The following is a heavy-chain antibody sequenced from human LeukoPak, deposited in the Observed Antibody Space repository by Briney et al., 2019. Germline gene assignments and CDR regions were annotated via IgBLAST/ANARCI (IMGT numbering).Heavy chain of an antibody. CDR1: GDSINSGNSH. D-gene: IGHD3-10*02. CDR3: ASYFVGNGGRGY. CDR2: VYDSWNN. J-gene: IGHJ4*02. Sequence: SETLSLTCIVSGDSINSGNSHWTWIRQPPGKGLEWLGSVYDSWNNYYNPSLESRITMSVDTSKNQYSLELSSVIAADTAVYYCASYFVGNGGRGYWGQGALVTVSS. V-gene: IGHV4-30-4*01.